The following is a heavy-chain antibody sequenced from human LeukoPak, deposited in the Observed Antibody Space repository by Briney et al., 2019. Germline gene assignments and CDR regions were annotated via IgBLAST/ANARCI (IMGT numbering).Heavy chain of an antibody. V-gene: IGHV4-59*12. Sequence: SETLSLTCTVSGGSITGYHWSWIRQPPGKGLEWVGYIYYSGSTNYNPSLKSRVTISVDTSKNQFSLKLSSVTAADTAVYYCAREIRRPGRYFQHWGQGTLVTVSS. CDR1: GGSITGYH. CDR3: AREIRRPGRYFQH. D-gene: IGHD1-14*01. J-gene: IGHJ1*01. CDR2: IYYSGST.